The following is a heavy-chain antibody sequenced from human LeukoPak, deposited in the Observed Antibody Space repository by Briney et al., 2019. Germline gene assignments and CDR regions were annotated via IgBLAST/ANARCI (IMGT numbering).Heavy chain of an antibody. CDR3: ARDSFGAAAGL. CDR1: GFTFSSYA. D-gene: IGHD6-13*01. CDR2: IKQDGSEE. V-gene: IGHV3-7*01. Sequence: AGGSLRLSCAASGFTFSSYAMSWVRQAPGKGLEWVANIKQDGSEEYYVDSVKGRFTISRDNAKNSLYLQMNSLRAEDTAVYYCARDSFGAAAGLWGQGTLVTVSS. J-gene: IGHJ4*02.